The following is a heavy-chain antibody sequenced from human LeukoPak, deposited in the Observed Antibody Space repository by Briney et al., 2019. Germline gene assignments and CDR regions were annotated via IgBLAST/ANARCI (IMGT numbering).Heavy chain of an antibody. CDR2: IGFRSSAT. CDR3: ARGSSVVALD. V-gene: IGHV3-48*02. CDR1: GFTFSRYT. D-gene: IGHD2-15*01. Sequence: GGSLRLSCAASGFTFSRYTMNWVRQAPGKGLEWVSSIGFRSSATNYADSVKGRFTISRDNAKNSLYLQMNSLRDEDTAVYYCARGSSVVALDWGQGTLVTVSS. J-gene: IGHJ4*02.